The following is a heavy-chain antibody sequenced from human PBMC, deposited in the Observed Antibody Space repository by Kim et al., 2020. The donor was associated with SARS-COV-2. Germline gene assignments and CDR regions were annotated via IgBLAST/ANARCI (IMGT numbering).Heavy chain of an antibody. V-gene: IGHV3-23*01. Sequence: GGSLRLSCAASGFTFSICAMSWVRQAPGKGLEWVSTITTTGGTTYYADSVKGRFTISRDNSKNTLYLQMNSLRAEDTAVYYCARDLRGYTSSWPGGYFDQWRQGTLVTVS. CDR3: ARDLRGYTSSWPGGYFDQ. D-gene: IGHD6-13*01. CDR2: ITTTGGTT. CDR1: GFTFSICA. J-gene: IGHJ4*02.